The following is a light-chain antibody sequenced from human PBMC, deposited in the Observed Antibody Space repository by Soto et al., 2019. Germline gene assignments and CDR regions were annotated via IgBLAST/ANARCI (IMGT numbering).Light chain of an antibody. CDR1: QTISSW. V-gene: IGKV1-5*01. J-gene: IGKJ1*01. Sequence: DIQMTQSPSTLSASVGDRVTITCRASQTISSWLAWYQQKPGKAPKLPIYAASTLESGVSSRFSGRGSGTEFTLTINSLQPEDFATYYCQQYKSYLRTFGQGTKVEIK. CDR2: AAS. CDR3: QQYKSYLRT.